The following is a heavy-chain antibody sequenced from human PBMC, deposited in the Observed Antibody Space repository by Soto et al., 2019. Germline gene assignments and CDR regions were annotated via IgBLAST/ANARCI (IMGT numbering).Heavy chain of an antibody. D-gene: IGHD5-18*01. Sequence: PGESLKISCKGSGYSFTSYWISWVRQMPGKGLEWMGRIDPSDSYTNYSPSFQGHVTISADKSISTAYLQWSSLKASDTAMYYCARHWGGGTAMVPYYFESWGMGPLATVSS. CDR2: IDPSDSYT. J-gene: IGHJ4*02. V-gene: IGHV5-10-1*01. CDR1: GYSFTSYW. CDR3: ARHWGGGTAMVPYYFES.